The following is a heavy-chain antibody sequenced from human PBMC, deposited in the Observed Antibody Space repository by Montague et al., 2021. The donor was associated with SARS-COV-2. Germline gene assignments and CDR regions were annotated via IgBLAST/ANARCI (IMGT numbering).Heavy chain of an antibody. V-gene: IGHV4-34*01. CDR3: ARLLRRVVPAATGHWEKNYYYYYMDV. CDR2: INHSGST. Sequence: SETLSLTCAVDGGSLSDYYWSWIRQHPGKGLEWIGEINHSGSTNXXPSLKGRVTISVETSKNQFSLKLSSVTAAETAVYYCARLLRRVVPAATGHWEKNYYYYYMDVWGKGTTVTVSS. CDR1: GGSLSDYY. J-gene: IGHJ6*03. D-gene: IGHD2-2*01.